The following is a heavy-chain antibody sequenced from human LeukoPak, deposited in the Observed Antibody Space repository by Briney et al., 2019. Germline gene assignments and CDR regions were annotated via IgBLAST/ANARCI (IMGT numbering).Heavy chain of an antibody. Sequence: PSETLSLTCTVSGGSISSYYWGWIRQPPGKGLEWIGYIYYSGSTNYNPSLKSRVTISVDTSKNQFSLKLSSVTAADTAVYYCARADGDYVYFDYWGQGTLVTVSS. D-gene: IGHD4-17*01. CDR1: GGSISSYY. CDR3: ARADGDYVYFDY. V-gene: IGHV4-59*01. CDR2: IYYSGST. J-gene: IGHJ4*02.